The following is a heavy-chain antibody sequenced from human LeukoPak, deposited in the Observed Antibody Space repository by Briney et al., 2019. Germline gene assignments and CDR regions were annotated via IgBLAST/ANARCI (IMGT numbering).Heavy chain of an antibody. V-gene: IGHV3-30*02. D-gene: IGHD3-10*01. J-gene: IGHJ4*02. CDR2: IRYDGSNK. Sequence: PGGSLRLSCAASGFTFSSYGMHWVRQAPGKGLEWVAFIRYDGSNKYYADSVKGRFTISRDNSKNTLYLQMNSLRAEDTAVYYCARHYYGSGTPFDYWGQGTLVTVSS. CDR3: ARHYYGSGTPFDY. CDR1: GFTFSSYG.